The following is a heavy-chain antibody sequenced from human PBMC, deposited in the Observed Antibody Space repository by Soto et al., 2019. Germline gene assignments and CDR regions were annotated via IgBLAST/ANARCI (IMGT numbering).Heavy chain of an antibody. J-gene: IGHJ2*01. CDR3: AKDSRYCNNCVCYTIGHFDL. V-gene: IGHV3-23*01. CDR1: GFTFSSYA. D-gene: IGHD2-8*01. CDR2: ISGSGGST. Sequence: GGSLRLSCAASGFTFSSYAMSWVRQAPGKGLEWVSAISGSGGSTYYAGSVKGRFTISRDNSKNTLYLQMNSLRAEDTAVYYCAKDSRYCNNCVCYTIGHFDLWGRGTLVTVSS.